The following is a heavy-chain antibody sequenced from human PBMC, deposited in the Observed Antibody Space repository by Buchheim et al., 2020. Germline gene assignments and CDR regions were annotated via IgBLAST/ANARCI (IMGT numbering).Heavy chain of an antibody. CDR1: GFTFTDYY. D-gene: IGHD1-14*01. Sequence: HVQLVESGGGLVKPGGSLRLSCVASGFTFTDYYMTWIRQAPGKGLEWVSYISSRSTSTNYADSVKGRFTISRDNAKKSLYLQMNSLRAEDTAVYYCARVPIITLDGMDVWGQGT. CDR3: ARVPIITLDGMDV. CDR2: ISSRSTST. V-gene: IGHV3-11*06. J-gene: IGHJ6*02.